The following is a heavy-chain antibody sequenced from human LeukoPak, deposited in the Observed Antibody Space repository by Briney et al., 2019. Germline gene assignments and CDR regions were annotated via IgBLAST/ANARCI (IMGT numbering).Heavy chain of an antibody. D-gene: IGHD6-13*01. CDR2: INWNGGST. CDR3: AREYSSSWIDY. V-gene: IGHV3-20*04. CDR1: GFTFDDYG. Sequence: GGSLRLSCAASGFTFDDYGMSWVRQAPGKGLEWVSGINWNGGSTSYADSVKGRLTISRDNAKNSLYLQMNSLRDEDTALYYCAREYSSSWIDYWGQGTLVTVSS. J-gene: IGHJ4*02.